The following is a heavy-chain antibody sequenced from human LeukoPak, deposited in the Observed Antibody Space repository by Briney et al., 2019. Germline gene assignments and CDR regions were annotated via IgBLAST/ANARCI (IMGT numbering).Heavy chain of an antibody. Sequence: PGGSLRLSCAASGFTFSGSAMHWVRQASGKGLEWVGRIRTKPNSYATAYAASVKGRFTISRDDSKSTAYLQMNSLKTEDTAVYYCTSSSAWYFDYWGQGTLVTVSS. CDR1: GFTFSGSA. CDR2: IRTKPNSYAT. J-gene: IGHJ4*02. CDR3: TSSSAWYFDY. V-gene: IGHV3-73*01. D-gene: IGHD6-19*01.